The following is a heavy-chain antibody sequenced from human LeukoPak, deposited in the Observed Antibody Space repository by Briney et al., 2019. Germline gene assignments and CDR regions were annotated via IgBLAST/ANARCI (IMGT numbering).Heavy chain of an antibody. CDR1: GGSISSYY. D-gene: IGHD3-22*01. V-gene: IGHV4-59*01. CDR2: IYYSGST. CDR3: ARVPLDYYDSSGYYYGRLVGAFDI. Sequence: PSETLSLTCTVSGGSISSYYWSWIRQPPGKGLEWIGYIYYSGSTNYNPSLKSRVTISVDTSKNQFSLKLSSVTAADTAVYYCARVPLDYYDSSGYYYGRLVGAFDIWGQGTMVTVSS. J-gene: IGHJ3*02.